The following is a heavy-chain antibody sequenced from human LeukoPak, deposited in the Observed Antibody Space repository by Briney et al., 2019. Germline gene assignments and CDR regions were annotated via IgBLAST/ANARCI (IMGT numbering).Heavy chain of an antibody. Sequence: GGSLRLSCAASGFTFDTYAMSWVRQAPGKGLEWVSTIGNTETYYADSVKGRFTISRDNRQNTVYLQMTSLRAEDTAVYFCAKDAIRGNGIYNAFDIWGQGTRVTVSS. CDR2: IGNTET. J-gene: IGHJ3*02. CDR1: GFTFDTYA. CDR3: AKDAIRGNGIYNAFDI. V-gene: IGHV3-23*01. D-gene: IGHD3-10*01.